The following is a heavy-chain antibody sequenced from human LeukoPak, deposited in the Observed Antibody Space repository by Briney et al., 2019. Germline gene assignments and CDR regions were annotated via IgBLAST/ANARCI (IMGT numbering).Heavy chain of an antibody. V-gene: IGHV3-53*05. J-gene: IGHJ4*02. CDR2: IYSGGGT. D-gene: IGHD3-22*01. CDR3: ARDSVVDTRDY. CDR1: GLTFSSNY. Sequence: PGGSLRLSCAASGLTFSSNYMTWVRQTPGKGLQWVSVIYSGGGTYYADSVKGRFTISRDNSKNTLYLQMSSLRPEDTGVYYCARDSVVDTRDYWGQGTLVTVSS.